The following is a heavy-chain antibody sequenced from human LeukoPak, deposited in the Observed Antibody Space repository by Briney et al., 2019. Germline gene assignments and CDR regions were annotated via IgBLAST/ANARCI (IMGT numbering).Heavy chain of an antibody. Sequence: GESLKISCKGAGYTFTSSWIAWVRQMPGKGLEWMGIINLGDSDTRYSPSFQGQVTISADKSISTAYLQWSSQKASDTAIYFCVYCSGGSSSYGMDVWGQGTTVTVSS. V-gene: IGHV5-51*01. CDR1: GYTFTSSW. CDR2: INLGDSDT. D-gene: IGHD2-15*01. CDR3: VYCSGGSSSYGMDV. J-gene: IGHJ6*02.